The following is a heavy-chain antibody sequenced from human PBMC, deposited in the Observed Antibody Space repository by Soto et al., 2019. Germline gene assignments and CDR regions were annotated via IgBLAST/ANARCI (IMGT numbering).Heavy chain of an antibody. D-gene: IGHD3-10*01. J-gene: IGHJ4*02. CDR1: GFTFSSYS. CDR3: AKRDYGSGRSPPLSNY. Sequence: QLLESGGGLVQPGGSLRLSCAASGFTFSSYSMNWVRQAPGKGLQWVATVGGGGDNIFYADSVKGRFTISRDDSQNMLFLQMNSLRPEYTAVYFCAKRDYGSGRSPPLSNYWGQGTLVTVYS. CDR2: VGGGGDNI. V-gene: IGHV3-23*01.